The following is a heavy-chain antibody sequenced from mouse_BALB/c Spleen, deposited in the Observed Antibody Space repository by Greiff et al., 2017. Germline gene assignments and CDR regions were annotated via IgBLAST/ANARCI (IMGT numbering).Heavy chain of an antibody. CDR3: ASRGNGSSPWFAY. CDR2: INPSSGYT. Sequence: VQLQESGAELARPGASVKMSCKASGYTFTSYTMHWVKQRPGQGLEWIGYINPSSGYTNYNQKFKDKATLTADKSSSTAYMQLSSLTSEDSAVYYCASRGNGSSPWFAYWGQGTLVTVSA. D-gene: IGHD1-1*01. V-gene: IGHV1-4*01. J-gene: IGHJ3*01. CDR1: GYTFTSYT.